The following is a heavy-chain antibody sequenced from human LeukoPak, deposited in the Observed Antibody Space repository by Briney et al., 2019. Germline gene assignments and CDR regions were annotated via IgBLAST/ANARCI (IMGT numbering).Heavy chain of an antibody. J-gene: IGHJ4*02. Sequence: SETQSLTCTVSGGSISSYYWSWIRQPPGKGLEWVGYIYYSGSTNYNPSLKSRVTISVDTSKNQFSLKLSSVTAADTAVYYCARQIQDKQWHDFDYWGQGTLVTVSS. D-gene: IGHD6-19*01. CDR3: ARQIQDKQWHDFDY. CDR2: IYYSGST. CDR1: GGSISSYY. V-gene: IGHV4-59*01.